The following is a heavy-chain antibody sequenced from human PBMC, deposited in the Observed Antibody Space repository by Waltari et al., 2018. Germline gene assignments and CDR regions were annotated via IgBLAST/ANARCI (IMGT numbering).Heavy chain of an antibody. CDR2: IYYSGST. CDR3: ATRGEQWLVGGFDL. J-gene: IGHJ2*01. CDR1: GGSISSSSSY. V-gene: IGHV4-39*07. D-gene: IGHD6-19*01. Sequence: QVQLQESGPGLVKPSETLSLTCTVSGGSISSSSSYWGGIRQPPGKGLEWIGSIYYSGSTYYNPSLKSRVTISVDTSKNQFSLKLSSVTAADTAVYYCATRGEQWLVGGFDLWGRGTLVTVSS.